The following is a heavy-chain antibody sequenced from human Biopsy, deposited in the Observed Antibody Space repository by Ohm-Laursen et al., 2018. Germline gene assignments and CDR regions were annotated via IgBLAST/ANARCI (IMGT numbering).Heavy chain of an antibody. Sequence: PGTLSLTCAVNGESSSGYFWNWIRQPPGKGLEWIGEINQSGSTKYSPSLKRRATLSADSSNSQFSLRLTSVTAADTAIYYCARGSGYFKLDVWGQGTTVTVSS. V-gene: IGHV4-34*01. CDR3: ARGSGYFKLDV. D-gene: IGHD5-12*01. CDR2: INQSGST. CDR1: GESSSGYF. J-gene: IGHJ6*02.